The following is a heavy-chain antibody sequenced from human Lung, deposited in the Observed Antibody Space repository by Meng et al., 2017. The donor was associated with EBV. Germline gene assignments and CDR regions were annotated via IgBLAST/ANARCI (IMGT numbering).Heavy chain of an antibody. CDR3: ARDLSGRFDP. V-gene: IGHV3-30*03. J-gene: IGHJ5*02. CDR2: LPSDGGNT. D-gene: IGHD1-26*01. Sequence: VQLVGSGGGSVQPGGSLRLSCAASGFTFSGYGMFWVRQAPGKGPEWVAILPSDGGNTYYSDSVKGRFTISRDNSKKTLYLQMNSLRAEDSAVYYCARDLSGRFDPWGQGTLVTVSS. CDR1: GFTFSGYG.